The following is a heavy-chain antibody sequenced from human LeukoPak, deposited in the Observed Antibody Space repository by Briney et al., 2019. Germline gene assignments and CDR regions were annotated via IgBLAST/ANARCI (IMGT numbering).Heavy chain of an antibody. CDR2: IYYSGST. D-gene: IGHD3-9*01. CDR1: GGSISSSSYY. Sequence: PSETLSLTCTVSGGSISSSSYYWGWIRQPPGKGLEWIGSIYYSGSTYYNPSLKSRVTISVDTSKNQFSLKLSSVTAADTAVYYCARGPYILTGYYIDYWGQGTLVTVSS. J-gene: IGHJ4*02. V-gene: IGHV4-39*07. CDR3: ARGPYILTGYYIDY.